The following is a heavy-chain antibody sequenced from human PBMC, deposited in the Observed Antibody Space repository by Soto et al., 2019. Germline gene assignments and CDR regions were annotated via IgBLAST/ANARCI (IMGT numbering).Heavy chain of an antibody. CDR1: GYTFTSYD. J-gene: IGHJ5*02. Sequence: ASVKVSCKASGYTFTSYDINWVRQATGQGLEWMGWMNPNSGNTGYAQKFQGRVTMTRNTSISTVYMELSSLRSEDTAVYYCARVPSPYYYDSSGDGRYNWFDPWGQGTLVTVSS. D-gene: IGHD3-22*01. V-gene: IGHV1-8*01. CDR2: MNPNSGNT. CDR3: ARVPSPYYYDSSGDGRYNWFDP.